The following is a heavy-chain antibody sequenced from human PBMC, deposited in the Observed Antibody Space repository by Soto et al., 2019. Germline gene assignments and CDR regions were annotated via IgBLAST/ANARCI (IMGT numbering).Heavy chain of an antibody. V-gene: IGHV3-49*03. Sequence: GGSLRLSCTASGFTLSDYAMSWFRQAPGKGLQWVGFIRNKAYGGTTEYAASVKGRFTISRDDSRSIAYLQMNSLKTEDTAVYYCSIDRVTIFGVVPSFDYWGQGTLVTVSS. CDR3: SIDRVTIFGVVPSFDY. CDR1: GFTLSDYA. D-gene: IGHD3-3*01. CDR2: IRNKAYGGTT. J-gene: IGHJ4*02.